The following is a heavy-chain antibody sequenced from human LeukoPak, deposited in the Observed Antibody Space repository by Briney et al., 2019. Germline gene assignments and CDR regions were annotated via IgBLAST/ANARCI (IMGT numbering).Heavy chain of an antibody. J-gene: IGHJ4*02. CDR2: ISYDGSNK. CDR3: ARDAGDSSGYYYGLPHFDY. Sequence: PGRSLRLSCAASGFTFSSYGMHWVRQAPGKGLEWVAVISYDGSNKYYADSVKGRFTISRDNSKNTLYLQMNSLRAEDTAVYYCARDAGDSSGYYYGLPHFDYWGQGTLVTVSS. V-gene: IGHV3-30*03. D-gene: IGHD3-22*01. CDR1: GFTFSSYG.